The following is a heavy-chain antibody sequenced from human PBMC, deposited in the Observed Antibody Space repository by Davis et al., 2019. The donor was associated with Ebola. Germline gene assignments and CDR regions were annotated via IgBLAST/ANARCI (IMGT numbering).Heavy chain of an antibody. V-gene: IGHV3-11*04. Sequence: GESLKISCAASGFTFSDYYMSWIRQAPGKGLEWVSYISSSGSTIYYADSVKGRFTISRDNAKNSLYLQMNSLRAEDTAVYYCARAQVLLPSAFDIWGHGTIVTVSS. CDR1: GFTFSDYY. CDR2: ISSSGSTI. CDR3: ARAQVLLPSAFDI. D-gene: IGHD2-21*01. J-gene: IGHJ3*02.